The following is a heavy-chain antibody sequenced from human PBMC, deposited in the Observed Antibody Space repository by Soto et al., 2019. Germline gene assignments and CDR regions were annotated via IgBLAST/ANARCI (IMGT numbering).Heavy chain of an antibody. Sequence: ASVKVSCKASGYIFNTYGITWVRQAPGQGLEWMGWINPYNGNTKFAQKLQDRVTMTTATSTSTAYMELRSLTSDDTAVYYCARVGDIVVVGPWFDPWGQGTLVTVSS. J-gene: IGHJ5*02. CDR1: GYIFNTYG. V-gene: IGHV1-18*01. CDR3: ARVGDIVVVGPWFDP. D-gene: IGHD2-2*01. CDR2: INPYNGNT.